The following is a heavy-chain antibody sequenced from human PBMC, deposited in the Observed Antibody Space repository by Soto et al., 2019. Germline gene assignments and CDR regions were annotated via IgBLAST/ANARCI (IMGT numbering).Heavy chain of an antibody. CDR3: TTPNYYDSSGYYWEIDY. J-gene: IGHJ4*02. D-gene: IGHD3-22*01. CDR2: IKSKTDGGTT. V-gene: IGHV3-15*07. Sequence: GGSLRLSCAASGFTFSNSWMNWVRQAPGKGLEWVGRIKSKTDGGTTDYAAPVKGRFTISRDDSKNTLYLQMNSLKTEDTAVYYCTTPNYYDSSGYYWEIDYWGQGTLVTVSS. CDR1: GFTFSNSW.